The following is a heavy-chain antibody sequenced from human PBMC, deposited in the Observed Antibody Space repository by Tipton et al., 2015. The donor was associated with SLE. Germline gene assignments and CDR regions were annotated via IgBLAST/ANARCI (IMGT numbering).Heavy chain of an antibody. CDR3: ARDTGSDWSFDC. V-gene: IGHV1-3*01. Sequence: QSGAEVKKPGASVKVSCKASGYTFPSYAMHWVRQAPGQRLEWMGWIIPGNGNTKYSQNFQGRVIITTDTSASTAYMELGSLRSEDTAVYYCARDTGSDWSFDCWGQGTPVTVSS. CDR2: IIPGNGNT. J-gene: IGHJ4*02. D-gene: IGHD6-19*01. CDR1: GYTFPSYA.